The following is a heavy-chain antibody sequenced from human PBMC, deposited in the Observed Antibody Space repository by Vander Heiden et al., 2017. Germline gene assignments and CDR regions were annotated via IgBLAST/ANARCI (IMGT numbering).Heavy chain of an antibody. CDR1: GGTFSSYA. CDR3: ARVRVGYGTIDY. V-gene: IGHV1-69*01. Sequence: QVQLVQSGAEVTKPGSSVKVSCKASGGTFSSYAISWVRQAPGQGLEWMGGIIPILGTANDAQKFQGRVTITADESTSTAYMELSSLRSEDTAVYYCARVRVGYGTIDYWGQGTLVTVSS. D-gene: IGHD5-18*01. J-gene: IGHJ4*02. CDR2: IIPILGTA.